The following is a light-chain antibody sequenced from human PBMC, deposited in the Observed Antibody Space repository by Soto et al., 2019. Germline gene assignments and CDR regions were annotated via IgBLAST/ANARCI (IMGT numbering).Light chain of an antibody. Sequence: DIQMTQSPASLAASVGQRLTITCRASQSITKYLNWYQQKPGKAPNIMIYAASSLQSGVPSRFSGSGSGTDFTLTISSLKPEDFETYYCQQSYITPWTFGQGTKVDIK. J-gene: IGKJ1*01. CDR1: QSITKY. CDR2: AAS. V-gene: IGKV1-39*01. CDR3: QQSYITPWT.